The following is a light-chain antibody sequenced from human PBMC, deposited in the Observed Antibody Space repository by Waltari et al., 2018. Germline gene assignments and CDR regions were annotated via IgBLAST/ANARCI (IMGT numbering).Light chain of an antibody. V-gene: IGLV3-21*02. Sequence: SYLLTQAPSVSVAPGQPARITCGGDNIGRKSVHWYQQKPGQAPVLVVYDDSDRPSGIPERFFGSNSGNTATLSISRVEAGDEADYDCQVWDSSSDQRVFGGGTKLTVL. CDR2: DDS. J-gene: IGLJ3*02. CDR1: NIGRKS. CDR3: QVWDSSSDQRV.